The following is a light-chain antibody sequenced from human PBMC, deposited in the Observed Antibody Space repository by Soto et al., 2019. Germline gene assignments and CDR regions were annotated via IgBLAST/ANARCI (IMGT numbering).Light chain of an antibody. CDR2: DVS. CDR3: SSTSSSTLDV. Sequence: QSALTQPASVSGSPGQSITISCTGNSSDVGGYNYVSWYQQHPGKAPKLMIYDVSNRPSGVSNRFSGSKSGNTASLTISGLQAEDEADYYCSSTSSSTLDVFGTGTKLTVL. V-gene: IGLV2-14*01. J-gene: IGLJ1*01. CDR1: SSDVGGYNY.